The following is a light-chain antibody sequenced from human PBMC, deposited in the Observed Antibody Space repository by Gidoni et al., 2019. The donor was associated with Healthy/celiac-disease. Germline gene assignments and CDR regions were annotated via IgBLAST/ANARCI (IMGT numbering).Light chain of an antibody. Sequence: PSSLSASVGDRVTSHCQASQDIRNYLNWYQQKPGQAPKLLIYDASNLETGVPSRFSGSGSGTDFTFTISSLQPEDIATYYCQQYDNLPLTFGGGTKVEIK. CDR2: DAS. V-gene: IGKV1-33*01. CDR1: QDIRNY. CDR3: QQYDNLPLT. J-gene: IGKJ4*01.